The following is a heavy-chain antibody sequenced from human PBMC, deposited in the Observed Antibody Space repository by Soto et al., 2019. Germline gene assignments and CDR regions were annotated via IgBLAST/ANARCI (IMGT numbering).Heavy chain of an antibody. V-gene: IGHV3-48*03. D-gene: IGHD4-17*01. CDR3: ARADPTPFDY. CDR2: ITRSGGTL. Sequence: GGSLRLSCAASGFAFTSYERNWVRQAPGKGLEWVSYITRSGGTLYYADSVKGRFTSARHNANNSLYLQMNSMPDEDTAVYYCARADPTPFDYWGQGTLVTVSS. J-gene: IGHJ4*01. CDR1: GFAFTSYE.